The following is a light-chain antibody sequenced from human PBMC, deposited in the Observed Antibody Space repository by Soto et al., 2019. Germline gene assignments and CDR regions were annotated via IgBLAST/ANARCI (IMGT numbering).Light chain of an antibody. V-gene: IGKV3-11*01. Sequence: EIVLTQSPATLSLSPGERATLSCRVSQSVSSYLAWYQQQPGQAPRLLIYDASTRATGIPARFSCSGSGTDFSLTISSLEPEDFAAYYCQQRSNWPPITFGQGTRLEIK. J-gene: IGKJ5*01. CDR2: DAS. CDR1: QSVSSY. CDR3: QQRSNWPPIT.